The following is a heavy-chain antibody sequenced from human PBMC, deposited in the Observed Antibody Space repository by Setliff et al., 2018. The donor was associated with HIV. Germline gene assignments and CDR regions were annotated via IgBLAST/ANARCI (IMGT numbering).Heavy chain of an antibody. D-gene: IGHD3-16*01. CDR3: ARRAMWGDLDY. CDR1: GETFRGYK. V-gene: IGHV4-34*01. Sequence: LSETLSLTCGVSGETFRGYKWSWIRQSPGKGLEWIGEIDHIGSTTYNPSLKTRITMSSDTSKRQFSLKLSSVTAADTATYYCARRAMWGDLDYWGQGALVTVSS. CDR2: IDHIGST. J-gene: IGHJ4*02.